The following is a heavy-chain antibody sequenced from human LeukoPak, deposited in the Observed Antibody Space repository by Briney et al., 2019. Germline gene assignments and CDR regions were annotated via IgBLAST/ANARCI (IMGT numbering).Heavy chain of an antibody. CDR2: IYWNDGK. CDR3: ARRRSPSNGDWFDP. V-gene: IGHV2-5*01. D-gene: IGHD4-17*01. CDR1: GFSLSASGVA. Sequence: SGPTLVNPXQTLTLTCTFSGFSLSASGVAVGWFRQPPGGALEWLALIYWNDGKYYSPSLKSRLTIAKDTSKNQVVLTMTNMDPVDTATFYCARRRSPSNGDWFDPWGQGTLVTVSS. J-gene: IGHJ5*02.